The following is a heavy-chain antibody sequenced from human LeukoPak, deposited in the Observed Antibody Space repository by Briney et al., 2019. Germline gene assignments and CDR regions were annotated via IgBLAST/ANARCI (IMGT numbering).Heavy chain of an antibody. J-gene: IGHJ4*02. V-gene: IGHV3-48*01. D-gene: IGHD3-16*02. CDR2: ISSSSSTI. CDR1: GFTFSSYS. Sequence: PGGSLRLSCAASGFTFSSYSMNWVRQAPGKGLEWVSYISSSSSTIYYADSVKGRFTISRDNSKNTLYLQMNSLRAEDTAVYYCATNTFGGVIVFDYWGQGTLVTVSS. CDR3: ATNTFGGVIVFDY.